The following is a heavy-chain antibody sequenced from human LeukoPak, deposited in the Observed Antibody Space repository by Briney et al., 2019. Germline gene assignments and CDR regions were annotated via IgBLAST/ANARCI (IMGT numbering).Heavy chain of an antibody. D-gene: IGHD3-10*01. J-gene: IGHJ4*02. V-gene: IGHV1-2*06. CDR1: GYTFTGYY. CDR3: AREGSPDYYGSGEFDY. CDR2: INPNSGGT. Sequence: ASVKVSCKASGYTFTGYYMHWVRQAPGQGLEWMGRINPNSGGTNYAQKFQGRVTMTRDTSISTAYMELSSLRSEDTAVYYCAREGSPDYYGSGEFDYWGQGTLVTVSS.